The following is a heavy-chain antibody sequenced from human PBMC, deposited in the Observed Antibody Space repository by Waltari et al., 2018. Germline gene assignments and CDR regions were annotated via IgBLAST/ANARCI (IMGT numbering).Heavy chain of an antibody. D-gene: IGHD2-8*01. CDR2: TSHDESHK. J-gene: IGHJ4*02. CDR1: DFTFMTSH. CDR3: ARDDRDGLPDYFDF. V-gene: IGHV3-30*01. Sequence: QVTLVEAGGGVVQPGRFLSLSCAGCDFTFMTSHLHWVRQAPGKGLEWVAVTSHDESHKYYADSVKGRFTISKDNSKNTLYLQMNSLSTEDTAMYYCARDDRDGLPDYFDFWGQGTLVTVSS.